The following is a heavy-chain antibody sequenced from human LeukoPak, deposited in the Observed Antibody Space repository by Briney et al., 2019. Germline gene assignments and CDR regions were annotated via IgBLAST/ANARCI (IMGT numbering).Heavy chain of an antibody. J-gene: IGHJ4*02. D-gene: IGHD3-10*01. CDR3: ARRRVTMVRGVDITSYYFDY. CDR2: INWNGGST. CDR1: GFTFDDYG. V-gene: IGHV3-20*04. Sequence: PGGSLRLSCVASGFTFDDYGMSWVRQAPGKGLEWVSGINWNGGSTGYADSVKGRFTISRDNAKNSLFLQMNSLRAEDTALYYCARRRVTMVRGVDITSYYFDYWGQGTLVTVSS.